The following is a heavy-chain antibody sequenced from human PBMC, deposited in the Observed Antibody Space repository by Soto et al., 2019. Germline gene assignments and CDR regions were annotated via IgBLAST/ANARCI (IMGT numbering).Heavy chain of an antibody. Sequence: EVQLLESGGGLVQPGGSLRLSCAASGFTFSSYAMSWVHQAPGKGLEWVSAISGSGGSTYYADSVKGRFTISRDNSKNTLYLQMNSLRAEDTAVYYCAKTHSSSWDIDYWGQGTLVTVSS. V-gene: IGHV3-23*01. D-gene: IGHD6-13*01. CDR1: GFTFSSYA. CDR2: ISGSGGST. J-gene: IGHJ4*02. CDR3: AKTHSSSWDIDY.